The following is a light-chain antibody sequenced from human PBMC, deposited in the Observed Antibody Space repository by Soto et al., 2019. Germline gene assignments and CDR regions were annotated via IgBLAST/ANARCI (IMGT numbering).Light chain of an antibody. V-gene: IGKV1-5*03. CDR2: KAS. J-gene: IGKJ4*01. Sequence: DIQMTQSPSTLSGSVGDRVTITCRASQTISSWLAWYQQKPGKAPKLLIYKASTLKSGVPSRFSGSGSGAEFTLTITSLQPDDFATYYCQHYHSYPLTFGGGTKVDIK. CDR3: QHYHSYPLT. CDR1: QTISSW.